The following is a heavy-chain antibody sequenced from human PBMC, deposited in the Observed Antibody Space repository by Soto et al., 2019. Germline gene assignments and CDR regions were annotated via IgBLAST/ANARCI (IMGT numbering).Heavy chain of an antibody. Sequence: GGSLRLSCAASGFAFNIFAMAWVRQTPGKGLEWVSAITGSGDSSYYADSVKGRFTVSRDNSNNTLYLEMNSLRAEDTAVYFCAKVGILEWLLPYFDYWGQGTLVTVSS. CDR1: GFAFNIFA. V-gene: IGHV3-23*01. J-gene: IGHJ4*02. CDR3: AKVGILEWLLPYFDY. CDR2: ITGSGDSS. D-gene: IGHD3-3*01.